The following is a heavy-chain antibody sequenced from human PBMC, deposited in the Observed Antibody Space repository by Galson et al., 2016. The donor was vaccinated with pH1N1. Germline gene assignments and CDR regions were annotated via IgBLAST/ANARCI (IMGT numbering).Heavy chain of an antibody. CDR1: GYTFTDYY. J-gene: IGHJ3*01. D-gene: IGHD2-15*01. CDR2: ILPNSGDT. V-gene: IGHV1-2*02. CDR3: ARELRGGSFDV. Sequence: SVKVSCKASGYTFTDYYIHWVRQAPGQGLEWMGLILPNSGDTNFAKKFQGRVTKTRDTSISTAYMELTRLTSDDTAVYFCARELRGGSFDVWGQGTVVTVSS.